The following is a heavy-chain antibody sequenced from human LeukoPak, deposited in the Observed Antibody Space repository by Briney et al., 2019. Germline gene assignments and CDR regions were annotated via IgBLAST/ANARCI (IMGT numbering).Heavy chain of an antibody. CDR1: GFTFSIHP. CDR2: INERGDIT. D-gene: IGHD3-9*01. V-gene: IGHV3-23*01. J-gene: IGHJ4*02. Sequence: SGGSPRLSCVASGFTFSIHPMSWVRQAPGNGLELVSAINERGDITKYADSVMRRFTISRDNSKNTLYLQMNSLRAEDTAVYYCARGDDISPGRVLEYWGRGTLVTVSS. CDR3: ARGDDISPGRVLEY.